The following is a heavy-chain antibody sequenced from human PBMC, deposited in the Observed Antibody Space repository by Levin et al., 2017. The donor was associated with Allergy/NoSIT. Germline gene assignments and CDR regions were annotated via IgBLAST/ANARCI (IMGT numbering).Heavy chain of an antibody. V-gene: IGHV1-2*02. D-gene: IGHD3-22*01. J-gene: IGHJ4*02. CDR2: INPHSGDT. CDR1: RYIFSDYF. Sequence: GESLKISCKASRYIFSDYFIHWVRQAPGQGLEWMGWINPHSGDTKYAQEFQGRVTMTRDTSISTAYMELTRLTSDDTAVYYCERDLYNDDSVFGYWGQGTLVNVFS. CDR3: ERDLYNDDSVFGY.